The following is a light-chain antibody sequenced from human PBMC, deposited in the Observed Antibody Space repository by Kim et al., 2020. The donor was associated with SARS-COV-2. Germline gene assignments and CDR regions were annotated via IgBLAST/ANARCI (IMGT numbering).Light chain of an antibody. J-gene: IGLJ2*01. V-gene: IGLV3-1*01. CDR1: KLGDKY. Sequence: SYELTQPPSVSVSPGQTASITCSGDKLGDKYACWYQQKPGQSPVLVIYQDSKRPSGIPERFSGSNSGNTATPTISGTQAMDEADYYCQAWDSSLVVFGGGTKVTVL. CDR2: QDS. CDR3: QAWDSSLVV.